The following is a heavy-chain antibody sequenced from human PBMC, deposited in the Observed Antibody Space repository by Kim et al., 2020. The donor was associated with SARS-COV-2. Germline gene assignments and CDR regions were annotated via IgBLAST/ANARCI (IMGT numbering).Heavy chain of an antibody. V-gene: IGHV3-23*01. CDR3: AGGVDYYGSGSYYPTPHSYYYYYGMDV. CDR1: GFTFSSYA. D-gene: IGHD3-10*01. Sequence: GGSLRLSCAASGFTFSSYAMSWVRQAPGKGLEWVSAISGSGGSTYYADSVKGRFTISRDNSKNTLYLQMNSLRAEDTAVYYCAGGVDYYGSGSYYPTPHSYYYYYGMDVWGQGTTVTVSS. J-gene: IGHJ6*02. CDR2: ISGSGGST.